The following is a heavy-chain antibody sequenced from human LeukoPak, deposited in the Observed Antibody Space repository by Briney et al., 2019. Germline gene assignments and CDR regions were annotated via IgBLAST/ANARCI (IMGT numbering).Heavy chain of an antibody. CDR1: GFTFRIYS. Sequence: GSLRLSCAASGFTFRIYSMNWVRQPPGKGLEWIGEINHSGSTNYNPSLKRRVTISVDTSKNQFSLTLSSVTAADTAVYYCARGPEDTAMVKEESPWGQGTLVTVSS. J-gene: IGHJ5*02. CDR3: ARGPEDTAMVKEESP. D-gene: IGHD5-18*01. CDR2: INHSGST. V-gene: IGHV4-34*01.